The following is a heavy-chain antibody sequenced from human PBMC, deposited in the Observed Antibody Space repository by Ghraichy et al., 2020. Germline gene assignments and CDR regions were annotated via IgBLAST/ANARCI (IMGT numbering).Heavy chain of an antibody. CDR2: ISDSGGNT. CDR1: GFTFSSYA. J-gene: IGHJ4*02. CDR3: AKRYSSSWPYFFDY. V-gene: IGHV3-23*01. Sequence: LSLTCAASGFTFSSYAMTWVRQAPGKGLEWVSTISDSGGNTYYADSVKGRFTISRDNSKNTLYLQMNSLRAEDTAVYYCAKRYSSSWPYFFDYWGQGTLVTVSS. D-gene: IGHD6-13*01.